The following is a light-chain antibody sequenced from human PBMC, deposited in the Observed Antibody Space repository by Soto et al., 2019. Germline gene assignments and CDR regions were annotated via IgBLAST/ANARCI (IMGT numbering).Light chain of an antibody. Sequence: QSALTQPASVSGSPGQSITISCTGTSSDVGSYNLVSWYQQHPGKAPKLMIYEVSKRPSGVSNRFSGSESGNTASLTISGLQAEDEADYYCCSYAGSSTPYVFGTGTKLTVL. J-gene: IGLJ1*01. CDR1: SSDVGSYNL. CDR2: EVS. V-gene: IGLV2-23*02. CDR3: CSYAGSSTPYV.